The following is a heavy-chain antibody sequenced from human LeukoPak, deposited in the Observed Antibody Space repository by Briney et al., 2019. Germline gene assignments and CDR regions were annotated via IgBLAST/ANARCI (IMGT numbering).Heavy chain of an antibody. CDR1: GYTFTVYY. Sequence: GASVTVSFTASGYTFTVYYMHWVRQAPGQGLEWMGWINPNSGGTNYAQKFQGRVTMTRDTAISTAYMELSRLRSDDTAVYYCAGSFVRYCSSTSCYKLDAFDIWGQGTMVTVSS. J-gene: IGHJ3*02. CDR2: INPNSGGT. CDR3: AGSFVRYCSSTSCYKLDAFDI. D-gene: IGHD2-2*02. V-gene: IGHV1-2*02.